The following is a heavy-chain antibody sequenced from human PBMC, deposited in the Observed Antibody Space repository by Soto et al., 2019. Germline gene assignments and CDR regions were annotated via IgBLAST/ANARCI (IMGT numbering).Heavy chain of an antibody. CDR2: IHYSGST. D-gene: IGHD2-15*01. Sequence: SETLSLTCSVSGGTIIGHYWSWIRQPPGVGLEWIGYIHYSGSTDYNPSLKSRLTISVDTSKNQFSLKLSSVTAADTDVYYCARGGWSLDYWGQGTLVTVSS. V-gene: IGHV4-59*11. CDR1: GGTIIGHY. CDR3: ARGGWSLDY. J-gene: IGHJ4*02.